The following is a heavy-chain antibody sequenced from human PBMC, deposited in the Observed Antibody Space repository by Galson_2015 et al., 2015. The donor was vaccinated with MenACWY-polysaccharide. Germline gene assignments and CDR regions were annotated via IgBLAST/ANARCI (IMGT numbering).Heavy chain of an antibody. CDR1: GFTFSSSS. J-gene: IGHJ4*02. CDR2: ISYRGDTT. V-gene: IGHV3-48*01. D-gene: IGHD3-22*01. Sequence: SLRLSCAASGFTFSSSSVIWVRQAPGKGLEWVSYISYRGDTTYADSVRGQFTISRDNAENSLYLQMNSLRAEDTAVYYCARVRISGYYGADYWGQGTLVTVSS. CDR3: ARVRISGYYGADY.